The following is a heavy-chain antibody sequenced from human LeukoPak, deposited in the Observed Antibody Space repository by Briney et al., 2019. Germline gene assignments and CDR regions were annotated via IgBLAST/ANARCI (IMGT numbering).Heavy chain of an antibody. CDR3: ARDRGYSYASDALGV. CDR2: IASDGSST. V-gene: IGHV3-74*01. CDR1: GFTFSSYW. Sequence: SGGSLRLSCAASGFTFSSYWMNWVRQAPGKGLVWVSRIASDGSSTTYADSVKGRFTISRDNAKDSLYLQMSSLRAEDTAVYYCARDRGYSYASDALGVWGQGTMVTVSS. D-gene: IGHD5-18*01. J-gene: IGHJ3*01.